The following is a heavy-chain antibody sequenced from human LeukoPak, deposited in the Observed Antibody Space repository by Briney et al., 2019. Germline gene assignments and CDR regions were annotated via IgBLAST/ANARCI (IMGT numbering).Heavy chain of an antibody. Sequence: ASVKVSCKASGYTFTSYYMHWVRQAPGQGLEWMGIINPSGGSTSYAQKFQGRVTMTRDTSTSTVYMELSSLRSEDTAVYCCARRGSSYYYYYGMDVWGQGTTVTVSS. CDR1: GYTFTSYY. V-gene: IGHV1-46*01. J-gene: IGHJ6*02. CDR3: ARRGSSYYYYYGMDV. CDR2: INPSGGST. D-gene: IGHD1-26*01.